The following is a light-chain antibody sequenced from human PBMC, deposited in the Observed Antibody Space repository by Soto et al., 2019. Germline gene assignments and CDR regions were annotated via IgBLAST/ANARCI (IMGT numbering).Light chain of an antibody. J-gene: IGKJ5*01. Sequence: EIVLTHSPATLSLSPGERATLSCRASQSVSSYLAWYQQKPGHAPRLPIYDASNRATGIPARFSGSGSGTDFTLTISSLEPEDFAVYYCQPRSNWPPIPFGQGTRLEI. CDR1: QSVSSY. CDR3: QPRSNWPPIP. CDR2: DAS. V-gene: IGKV3-11*01.